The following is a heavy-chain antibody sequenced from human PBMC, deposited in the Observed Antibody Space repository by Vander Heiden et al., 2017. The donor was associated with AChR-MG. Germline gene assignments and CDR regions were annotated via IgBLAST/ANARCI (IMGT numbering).Heavy chain of an antibody. V-gene: IGHV4-59*01. CDR2: IYYSGST. CDR1: GCSISSYY. D-gene: IGHD7-27*01. CDR3: ARDPNFDI. Sequence: QVQLQESGPGLVKPSETLSLTCTVSGCSISSYYWSWIRQPPGKGLEWIGYIYYSGSTNYNPSLKSRVTISVDTSKNQFSLKLSSVTAADTAVYYCARDPNFDIWGQGTMVTVSS. J-gene: IGHJ3*02.